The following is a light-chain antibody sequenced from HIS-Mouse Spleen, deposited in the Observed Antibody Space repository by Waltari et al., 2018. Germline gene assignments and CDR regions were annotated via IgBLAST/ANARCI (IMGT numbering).Light chain of an antibody. CDR2: QDS. CDR1: KLGDKY. V-gene: IGLV3-1*01. CDR3: YSTDSSGNHRV. J-gene: IGLJ2*01. Sequence: SYELTQPPSVSVSPGQTASITCSGEKLGDKYACWYQQKPGQSPVLVIYQDSKRPSGIPERFSGSNSGNTATLTISGTQVEDEADYYCYSTDSSGNHRVFGGGTKLTVL.